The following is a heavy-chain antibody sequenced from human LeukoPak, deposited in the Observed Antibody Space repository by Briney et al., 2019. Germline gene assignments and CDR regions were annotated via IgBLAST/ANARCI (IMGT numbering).Heavy chain of an antibody. CDR1: GFTFSSYS. Sequence: GGSLRPSCAASGFTFSSYSMNWVRQAPGKGLEWVSYISSSSGTIYYADSVKGRFTISRDNAKNSLYLQMNSLRAEDTAVYYCAKEEVAQIHNWGQGTLVTVSS. CDR3: AKEEVAQIHN. J-gene: IGHJ4*02. V-gene: IGHV3-48*01. CDR2: ISSSSGTI.